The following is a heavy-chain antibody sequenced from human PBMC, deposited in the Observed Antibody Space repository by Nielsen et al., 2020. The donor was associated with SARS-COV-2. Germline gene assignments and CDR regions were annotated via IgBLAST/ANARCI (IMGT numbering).Heavy chain of an antibody. CDR2: IYYSGST. Sequence: SETLSLTCTVSGGSISSSGYFWGWIRQPPGKGLEWIGSIYYSGSTYYNPSLKSRVTMSADTSKNHFSLKLSSVTAADTAVYYCARVQYMATVTTYFDYWGQGTLVTVSS. CDR3: ARVQYMATVTTYFDY. D-gene: IGHD4-17*01. V-gene: IGHV4-39*07. CDR1: GGSISSSGYF. J-gene: IGHJ4*02.